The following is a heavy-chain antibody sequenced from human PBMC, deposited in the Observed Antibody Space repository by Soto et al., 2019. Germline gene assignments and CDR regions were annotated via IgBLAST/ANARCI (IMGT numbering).Heavy chain of an antibody. CDR2: ISAYNGNT. V-gene: IGHV1-18*01. D-gene: IGHD3-16*02. CDR3: ARDRPAYDYVRGSYRTPLDN. CDR1: GYTFTSYG. J-gene: IGHJ4*02. Sequence: ASVKVSCKASGYTFTSYGISWVRQAPGQGLEWMGWISAYNGNTNYAQKLQGRVTMTTDTSTSTAYMELRSLRSDDTAVYYCARDRPAYDYVRGSYRTPLDNWGQGTLVTVSS.